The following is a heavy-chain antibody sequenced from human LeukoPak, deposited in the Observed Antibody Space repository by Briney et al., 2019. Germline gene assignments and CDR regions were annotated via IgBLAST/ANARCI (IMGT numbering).Heavy chain of an antibody. CDR2: ISSSSTYI. D-gene: IGHD5-12*01. CDR3: ARDGTEWLRYFDY. J-gene: IGHJ4*02. CDR1: GFTFSSYS. V-gene: IGHV3-21*03. Sequence: GGSLRLSCAASGFTFSSYSMNWVRQAPGKGLEWVSFISSSSTYIYYADSLKGRFTISRDNAKNSLYLQMNSLRAEDTAVYYCARDGTEWLRYFDYWGQGTLVTVSS.